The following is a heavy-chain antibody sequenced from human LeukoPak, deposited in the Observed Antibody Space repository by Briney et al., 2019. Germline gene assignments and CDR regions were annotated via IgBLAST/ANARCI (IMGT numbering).Heavy chain of an antibody. CDR3: ARDGNYGSYFDY. CDR2: ISYDGSNK. V-gene: IGHV3-30*04. D-gene: IGHD3-10*01. J-gene: IGHJ4*02. CDR1: GFTLSSYA. Sequence: GRSLRLSCAASGFTLSSYAMHWVRQAPGKGLEWVAVISYDGSNKYYADSVKGRFTISRDNSKNTLYLQMNSLRAEDTAVYYCARDGNYGSYFDYWGQGTLVTVSS.